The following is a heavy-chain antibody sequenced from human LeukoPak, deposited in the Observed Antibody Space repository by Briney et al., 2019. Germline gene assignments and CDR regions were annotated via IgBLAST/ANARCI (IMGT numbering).Heavy chain of an antibody. V-gene: IGHV4-30-2*01. CDR1: GGSISSGTYY. D-gene: IGHD4-11*01. Sequence: SETLSLTCTVSGGSISSGTYYWSWIRQPPGKGLEWIGYISHSGSTYYNPSLKSRVTMSVDTSKNQFSLKLSSVTAADTAVYYCARDRGTVTQGYTDVWGKGTTVTVSS. J-gene: IGHJ6*03. CDR2: ISHSGST. CDR3: ARDRGTVTQGYTDV.